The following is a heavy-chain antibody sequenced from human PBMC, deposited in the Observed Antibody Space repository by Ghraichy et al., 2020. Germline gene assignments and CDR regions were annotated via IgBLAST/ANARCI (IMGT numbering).Heavy chain of an antibody. J-gene: IGHJ4*01. Sequence: GGSLRLSCAASGFTFSTYPMHWLRLAPGKGLEWLAIISNDGIYKFYRDSVRGRFNISRDNAKNTLYLQMNSLRPEDAGVYHCARDRSGVAVAGTWGNCDYWCHGTLGALAS. CDR3: ARDRSGVAVAGTWGNCDY. V-gene: IGHV3-30*04. CDR2: ISNDGIYK. D-gene: IGHD6-19*01. CDR1: GFTFSTYP.